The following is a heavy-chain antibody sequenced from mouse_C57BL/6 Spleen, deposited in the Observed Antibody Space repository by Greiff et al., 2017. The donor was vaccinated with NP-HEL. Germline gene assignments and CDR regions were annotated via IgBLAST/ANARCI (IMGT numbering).Heavy chain of an antibody. V-gene: IGHV1-55*01. J-gene: IGHJ2*01. Sequence: VQLQQPGAELVKPGASVKLSCKASGYTFTSYWITWVKQRPGQGLEWIGDIYPGGGNTNYNEKFKSKATLTVDTSSSTAYMQLSSLTSEDSAVYYCARSLYYSNYGDYWGQGTTLTVSS. CDR3: ARSLYYSNYGDY. CDR1: GYTFTSYW. CDR2: IYPGGGNT. D-gene: IGHD2-5*01.